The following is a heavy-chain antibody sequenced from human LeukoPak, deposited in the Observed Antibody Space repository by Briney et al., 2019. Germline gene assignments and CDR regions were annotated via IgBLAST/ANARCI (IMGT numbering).Heavy chain of an antibody. V-gene: IGHV4-59*01. CDR1: GGSISSYY. CDR2: IYYSGST. Sequence: SETLSLTCTVSGGSISSYYWRWIRQPPGKGLEWIGYIYYSGSTNYTPSLQRRVTISLAMSKNQFSLKPSSVTAADTAVYYCARVTPATYSSSSLYFAYCGQGTLVTVSS. J-gene: IGHJ4*02. D-gene: IGHD6-6*01. CDR3: ARVTPATYSSSSLYFAY.